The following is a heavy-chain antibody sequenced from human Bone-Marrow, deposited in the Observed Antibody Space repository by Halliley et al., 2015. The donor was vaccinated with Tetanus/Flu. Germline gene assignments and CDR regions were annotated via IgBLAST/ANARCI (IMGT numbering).Heavy chain of an antibody. CDR2: IRSKAYDGTT. J-gene: IGHJ5*02. CDR1: GITVGDYT. V-gene: IGHV3-49*04. CDR3: TRDPSGYCSGGSCYSAHFNWFDP. D-gene: IGHD2-15*01. Sequence: SLRLSCTASGITVGDYTLSWVRQAPGMGLQWVGSIRSKAYDGTTEYAASVKGRFTISRDDSKSIAYLQMNSLRTEDTPVYYCTRDPSGYCSGGSCYSAHFNWFDPWGQGTLVTVSS.